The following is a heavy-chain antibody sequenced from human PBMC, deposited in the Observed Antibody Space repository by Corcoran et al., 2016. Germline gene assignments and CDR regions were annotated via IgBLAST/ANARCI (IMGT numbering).Heavy chain of an antibody. Sequence: EVQLVESGGGLVQPGGSLRLSCAASGFTFSSYWMSWVRQAPGKGLEWVANIKQDGSGKYYVDSVKGRFTISSDNAKNSLYLQMNSLSAEDADVYYCARSRGYCRGGSCYSEYYFDYWGQGTLVTVSS. CDR1: GFTFSSYW. V-gene: IGHV3-7*01. D-gene: IGHD2-15*01. J-gene: IGHJ4*02. CDR3: ARSRGYCRGGSCYSEYYFDY. CDR2: IKQDGSGK.